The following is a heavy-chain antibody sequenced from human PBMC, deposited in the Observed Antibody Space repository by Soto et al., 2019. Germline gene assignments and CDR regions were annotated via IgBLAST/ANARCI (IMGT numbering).Heavy chain of an antibody. CDR3: ARKLGYCSGGSCYFDY. CDR2: ISSSSSYT. CDR1: GFTFSDYY. V-gene: IGHV3-11*05. D-gene: IGHD2-15*01. Sequence: QVQLVESGGGLVKPGGSLRLSCAASGFTFSDYYMSWIRQAPGKGLEWVSYISSSSSYTNYADSVKGRFTISRDNAKNSXXLQMNXLXXXDXXXYYSARKLGYCSGGSCYFDYWGQGTLVTVSS. J-gene: IGHJ4*02.